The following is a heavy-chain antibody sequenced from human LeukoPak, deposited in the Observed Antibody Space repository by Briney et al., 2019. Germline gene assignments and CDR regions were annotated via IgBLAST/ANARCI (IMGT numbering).Heavy chain of an antibody. Sequence: GGSLRLSCADSAYSFCQYGMHWVRQALGKGLECVAGISYDGSNEYYADSVKGRFTISRDNSKNTLDLQMSGLRSEDSAVYYCAKGGYTYGYGGYFDLWGRGTLVTASS. CDR3: AKGGYTYGYGGYFDL. CDR1: AYSFCQYG. CDR2: ISYDGSNE. J-gene: IGHJ2*01. D-gene: IGHD5-18*01. V-gene: IGHV3-30*18.